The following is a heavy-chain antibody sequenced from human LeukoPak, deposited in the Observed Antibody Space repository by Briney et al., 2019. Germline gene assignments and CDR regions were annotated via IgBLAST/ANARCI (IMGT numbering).Heavy chain of an antibody. Sequence: PGGSLRLSCAASGFTFSSYSLHWVRQAPGKGLEWVAIISYDGSDKYYADSVKGRFTISRDNSNNTLYLQMNGLRDEDTAVYYCARDSNYYGSGSYLGDWGQGTLATVSS. J-gene: IGHJ4*02. CDR2: ISYDGSDK. CDR3: ARDSNYYGSGSYLGD. V-gene: IGHV3-30*01. CDR1: GFTFSSYS. D-gene: IGHD3-10*01.